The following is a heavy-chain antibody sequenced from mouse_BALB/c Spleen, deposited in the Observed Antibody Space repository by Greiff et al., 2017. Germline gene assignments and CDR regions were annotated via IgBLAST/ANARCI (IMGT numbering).Heavy chain of an antibody. J-gene: IGHJ2*01. D-gene: IGHD1-1*01. CDR1: GFNIKDTY. CDR3: ARTTLRRYYFDY. CDR2: IDPANGNT. Sequence: VQLQQSGAELVKPGASVKLSCTASGFNIKDTYMHWVKQRPEQGLEWIGRIDPANGNTKYDPKFQGKATITADTSSNTAYLQLSSLTSEDTAVYYCARTTLRRYYFDYWGQGTTLTVSS. V-gene: IGHV14-3*02.